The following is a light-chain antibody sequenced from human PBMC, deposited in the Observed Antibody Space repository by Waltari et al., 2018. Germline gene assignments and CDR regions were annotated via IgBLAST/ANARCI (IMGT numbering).Light chain of an antibody. CDR2: ENN. Sequence: QSVLTQPPSVSAAPGQKVTISCSGSNSNIGNNYVSWYQQLPGKAPKLFISENNKGPSGIPARFSGSKSGTSATLGITGLQTGDEADYYCGTWDSSLGDWVFGGGTKVTVL. V-gene: IGLV1-51*02. J-gene: IGLJ3*02. CDR1: NSNIGNNY. CDR3: GTWDSSLGDWV.